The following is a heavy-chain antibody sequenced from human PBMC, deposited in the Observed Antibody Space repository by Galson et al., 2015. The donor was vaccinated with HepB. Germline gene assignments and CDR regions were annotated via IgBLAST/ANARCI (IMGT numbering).Heavy chain of an antibody. CDR1: GFIFSRHG. J-gene: IGHJ4*02. D-gene: IGHD6-13*01. V-gene: IGHV3-33*01. CDR2: IWADGTKQ. CDR3: AREAAIAAPAAFDN. Sequence: SLRLSCAASGFIFSRHGFHWVSQAPGKGLERVALIWADGTKQLYGDSVKGRFTISRDNAKNTVYLQMNSLRADDTAVYYCAREAAIAAPAAFDNWGQGALVTVSS.